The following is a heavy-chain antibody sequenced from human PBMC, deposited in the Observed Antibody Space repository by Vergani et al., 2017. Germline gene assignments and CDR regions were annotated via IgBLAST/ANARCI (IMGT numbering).Heavy chain of an antibody. CDR1: GGSISSSSYY. Sequence: QLQLQESGPGLVKPSETLSLTCTVSGGSISSSSYYWGWIRQPPGKGLEWIGSIYYSGSTYYNPSLKSRVTISVDTSKNQFSLKLSSVTAADTAVYYCARLPYYYGSGSYYRGEPANYWYFDLWGRGTLVTVSS. CDR2: IYYSGST. CDR3: ARLPYYYGSGSYYRGEPANYWYFDL. J-gene: IGHJ2*01. V-gene: IGHV4-39*01. D-gene: IGHD3-10*01.